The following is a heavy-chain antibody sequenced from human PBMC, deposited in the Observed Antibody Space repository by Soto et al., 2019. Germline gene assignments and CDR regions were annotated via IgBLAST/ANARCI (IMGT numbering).Heavy chain of an antibody. CDR1: WVTLVDYG. Sequence: GGFLRVCWGAAWVTLVDYGVSWVRQDPGKGLEWVSGIVGSGASTNYADSVKGRFTISRDNSKNTLYLQMNGLRAEDTATYYCAKLPSSGFYYFDYWGQGTPVTVSS. V-gene: IGHV3-23*01. J-gene: IGHJ4*02. CDR3: AKLPSSGFYYFDY. CDR2: IVGSGAST. D-gene: IGHD3-22*01.